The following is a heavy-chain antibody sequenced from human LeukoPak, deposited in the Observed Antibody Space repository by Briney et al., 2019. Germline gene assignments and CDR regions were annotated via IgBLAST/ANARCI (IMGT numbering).Heavy chain of an antibody. Sequence: GASVKVSCKTSGYTFTSYGISWVRQAPGQGLEWMGWISAYNGDTNYAQKLQGRVTMTTDTSTNTAYMELSRLRSDDTAVYYCARDLFFTYGSGSLWGYYFDYWGQGTLVTVSS. CDR1: GYTFTSYG. D-gene: IGHD3-10*01. J-gene: IGHJ4*02. V-gene: IGHV1-18*01. CDR3: ARDLFFTYGSGSLWGYYFDY. CDR2: ISAYNGDT.